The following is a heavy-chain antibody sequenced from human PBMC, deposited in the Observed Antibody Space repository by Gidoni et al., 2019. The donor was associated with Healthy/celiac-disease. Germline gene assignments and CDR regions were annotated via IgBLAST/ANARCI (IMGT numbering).Heavy chain of an antibody. D-gene: IGHD6-13*01. V-gene: IGHV1-69*01. CDR3: ARDRGRAAAGTNWFDP. Sequence: QVQLVPSGAEVQKPGSSVKVSCNASGGTFSTYAISWARQAPGQGLEWRGGILPIFGTANYAQKFQGRVTITADESTSTAYIELSSRRSEDTAVYYCARDRGRAAAGTNWFDPWGQGTLVTVSA. CDR1: GGTFSTYA. CDR2: ILPIFGTA. J-gene: IGHJ5*02.